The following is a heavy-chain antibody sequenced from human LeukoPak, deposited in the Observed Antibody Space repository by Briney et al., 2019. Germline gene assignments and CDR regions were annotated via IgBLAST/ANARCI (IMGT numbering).Heavy chain of an antibody. V-gene: IGHV4-39*07. CDR1: GGSISSSSYY. Sequence: PSETLSLTCTVSGGSISSSSYYWGWIRQPPGKGLEWIGSIYYSGSTYYNPSLKSRVTISVDTSKNQFSLKLSSVTAADTAVYYCARDRVVGATTFSDYWGQGTLVTVSS. J-gene: IGHJ4*02. CDR2: IYYSGST. D-gene: IGHD1-26*01. CDR3: ARDRVVGATTFSDY.